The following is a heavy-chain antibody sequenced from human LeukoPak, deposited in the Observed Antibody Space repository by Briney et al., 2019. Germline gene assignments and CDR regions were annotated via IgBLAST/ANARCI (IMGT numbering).Heavy chain of an antibody. D-gene: IGHD4-17*01. CDR2: ISNSGRTI. Sequence: PGGSLRLSWAAPGFTFSDYYMSWIRLAPGKGLDRVSYISNSGRTIYYIDSVKGRSTVSRANAKNSLHLQMSSLRAEDTAVYYCARGRPGEGVDVWGLGTTVTVSS. J-gene: IGHJ6*02. V-gene: IGHV3-11*01. CDR3: ARGRPGEGVDV. CDR1: GFTFSDYY.